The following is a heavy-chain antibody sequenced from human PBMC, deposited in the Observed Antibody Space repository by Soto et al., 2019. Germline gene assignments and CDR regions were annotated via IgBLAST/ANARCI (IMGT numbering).Heavy chain of an antibody. V-gene: IGHV4-34*01. D-gene: IGHD2-2*01. CDR1: GGSFSGYY. J-gene: IGHJ3*02. Sequence: QVQLQQWGAGLLKPSETLSLTCAVYGGSFSGYYWSWLRQPPGKGLAWIGEINHSGSTNYHPSLKSRVTISVDTSKNQFSLKLSSVTAADTAVYYCAREIVVVPAAMQDAFEIWGQGTMVTVSS. CDR2: INHSGST. CDR3: AREIVVVPAAMQDAFEI.